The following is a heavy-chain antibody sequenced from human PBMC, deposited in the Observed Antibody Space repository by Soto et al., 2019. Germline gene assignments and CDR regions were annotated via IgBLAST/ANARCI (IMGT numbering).Heavy chain of an antibody. J-gene: IGHJ6*02. V-gene: IGHV4-34*01. CDR2: INHSGST. CDR3: ARVFVVVTAFYYYYYYGMDV. D-gene: IGHD2-21*02. CDR1: GGSFSGYY. Sequence: PSETLSLTCAVYGGSFSGYYWSWIRQPPGKGPEWIGEINHSGSTNYNPSLKSRVTISVDTSKNQFSLKLSSVTAADTAVYYCARVFVVVTAFYYYYYYGMDVWGQGTTVTVSS.